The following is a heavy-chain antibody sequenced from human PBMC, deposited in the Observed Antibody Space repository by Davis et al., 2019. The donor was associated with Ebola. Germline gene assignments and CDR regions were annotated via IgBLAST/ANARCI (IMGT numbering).Heavy chain of an antibody. Sequence: PGGSLRLSCAASGFTFSSYWMSWVRQAPGKGLEWVANIKQDGSEKYYVDSVKGRFTISRDNAKNSLYLQMNSLRAEDTAVYYCTTTILGYCSGGSCTHDDYWGQGTLVTVSS. D-gene: IGHD2-15*01. J-gene: IGHJ4*02. CDR1: GFTFSSYW. CDR2: IKQDGSEK. V-gene: IGHV3-7*03. CDR3: TTTILGYCSGGSCTHDDY.